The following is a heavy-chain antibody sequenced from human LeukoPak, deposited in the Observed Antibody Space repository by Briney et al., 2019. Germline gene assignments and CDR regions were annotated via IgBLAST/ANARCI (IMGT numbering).Heavy chain of an antibody. J-gene: IGHJ4*02. Sequence: PSQTLSLTCTVSGGSISSGGYYWSWIRQHPGKGLEWIGYIYYSGSTYYNPTLKSRVTISVDTSKNQFSLKLSSVTAADTAVYYCARKGAAAEPQNYFDYWGQGTLVTVSS. CDR1: GGSISSGGYY. CDR3: ARKGAAAEPQNYFDY. D-gene: IGHD6-13*01. CDR2: IYYSGST. V-gene: IGHV4-31*03.